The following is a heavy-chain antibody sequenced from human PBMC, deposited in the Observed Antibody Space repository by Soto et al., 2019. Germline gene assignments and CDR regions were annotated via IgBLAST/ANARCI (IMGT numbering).Heavy chain of an antibody. CDR1: GFTFSDYY. CDR2: ISSSSSYT. J-gene: IGHJ3*02. CDR3: ATAGGERNYGSGSYYAFDI. Sequence: GGSLRLSCAASGFTFSDYYMSWIRQAPGKGLEWVSYISSSSSYTNYADSVKVRFTISRDNAKNSLYLQMNILRAEDTAVYFCATAGGERNYGSGSYYAFDIWGQGTMVTVSS. V-gene: IGHV3-11*06. D-gene: IGHD3-10*01.